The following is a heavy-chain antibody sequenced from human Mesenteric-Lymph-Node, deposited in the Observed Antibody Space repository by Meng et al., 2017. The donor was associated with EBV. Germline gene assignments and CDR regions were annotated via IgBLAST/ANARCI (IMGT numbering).Heavy chain of an antibody. CDR2: ISGYNNNI. CDR3: ARQLDYYGSGSYPYYFDY. V-gene: IGHV1-18*01. J-gene: IGHJ4*02. Sequence: QGQLVQSGAEVKKPGASVKVPCKASGYTFTNYAISWVRQAPGQGLEWMGWISGYNNNINYSLKLRDRVSMTTDASTSTIYMELRSLRSDDTAVYYCARQLDYYGSGSYPYYFDYWGQGTLVTVSS. CDR1: GYTFTNYA. D-gene: IGHD3-10*01.